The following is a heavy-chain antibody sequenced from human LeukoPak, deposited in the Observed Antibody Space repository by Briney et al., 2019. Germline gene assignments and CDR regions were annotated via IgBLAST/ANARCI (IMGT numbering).Heavy chain of an antibody. CDR3: ARYGLGSFYFDY. CDR2: IKQDGSEK. D-gene: IGHD3-10*01. Sequence: GGSLRLSCAASGFTFSNAWMSWVRQAPGKGLEWVANIKQDGSEKYYLDSVRGRFTISRDNARNSLYLQMNSLRAEDTAVYYCARYGLGSFYFDYWGQGTLVTVSS. CDR1: GFTFSNAW. J-gene: IGHJ4*02. V-gene: IGHV3-7*01.